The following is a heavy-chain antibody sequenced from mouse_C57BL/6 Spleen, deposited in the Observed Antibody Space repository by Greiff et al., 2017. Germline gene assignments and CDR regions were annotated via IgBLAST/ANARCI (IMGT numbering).Heavy chain of an antibody. J-gene: IGHJ4*01. CDR1: GYTFTSYT. D-gene: IGHD1-1*01. CDR3: ARWGYYGSSYGYAMDY. CDR2: INPSSGYT. Sequence: QVHVKQSGAELARPGASVKMSCKASGYTFTSYTMHWVKQRPGQGLEWIGYINPSSGYTKYNQKFKDKATLTADKSSSTAYMQLSSLTSEDSAVYYCARWGYYGSSYGYAMDYWGQGTSVTVSS. V-gene: IGHV1-4*01.